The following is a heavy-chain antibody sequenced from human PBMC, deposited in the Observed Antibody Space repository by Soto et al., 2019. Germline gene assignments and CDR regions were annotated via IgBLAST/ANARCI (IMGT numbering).Heavy chain of an antibody. CDR2: ISSSSSTI. J-gene: IGHJ4*02. CDR1: GFTFSSYS. D-gene: IGHD6-19*01. CDR3: ARDFRSGRDY. Sequence: EVPLVESGGGLVQPGGSLRLSCAASGFTFSSYSMNWVRQAPGKGLEWVSYISSSSSTIYYADSVKGRFTISRDNTKNSLYLQMNSLRAEDTAVYYCARDFRSGRDYWGQGTLVTVSS. V-gene: IGHV3-48*01.